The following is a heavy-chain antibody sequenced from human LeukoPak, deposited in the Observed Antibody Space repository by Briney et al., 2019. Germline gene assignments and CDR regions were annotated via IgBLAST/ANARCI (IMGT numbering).Heavy chain of an antibody. D-gene: IGHD2-2*01. Sequence: GGSLRLSCAASGFTFSGYSMNWVRQAPGKGLEWISYMGSSGKTIYYADSVKGRFTISRDNAKNSLSLQMNSLRAEDTAVYYCAREGHCSTTSCALDAIEIWGQGTLVAVSS. CDR1: GFTFSGYS. CDR3: AREGHCSTTSCALDAIEI. V-gene: IGHV3-48*01. CDR2: MGSSGKTI. J-gene: IGHJ3*02.